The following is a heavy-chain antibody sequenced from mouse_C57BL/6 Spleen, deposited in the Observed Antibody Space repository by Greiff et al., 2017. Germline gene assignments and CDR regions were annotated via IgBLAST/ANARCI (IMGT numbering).Heavy chain of an antibody. CDR2: INPNNGGT. Sequence: EVQLQQSGPELVKPGASVKISCKASGYTFTDYYMNWVKQSHGKSLEWIGDINPNNGGTSYNQKFKGKATLTVDKSSSTAYMELRSLTSEDSAVYYCARRTGTTPDFDYWGQGTTLTVSS. J-gene: IGHJ2*01. CDR3: ARRTGTTPDFDY. D-gene: IGHD4-1*01. CDR1: GYTFTDYY. V-gene: IGHV1-26*01.